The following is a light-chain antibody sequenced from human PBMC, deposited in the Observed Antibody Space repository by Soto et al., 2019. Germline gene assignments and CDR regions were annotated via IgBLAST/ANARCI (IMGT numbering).Light chain of an antibody. Sequence: DIVMTQSPLSLPVTPGEPASISCRSSQSLLHSNGYNYLDWYLQKPGQSPQLLIYLGSNRASGVPDRFSGSGSGTDVTLKISRVEAEDVGVYYCMQTLQSPLSFGAGTKVDIK. CDR2: LGS. J-gene: IGKJ3*01. CDR1: QSLLHSNGYNY. V-gene: IGKV2-28*01. CDR3: MQTLQSPLS.